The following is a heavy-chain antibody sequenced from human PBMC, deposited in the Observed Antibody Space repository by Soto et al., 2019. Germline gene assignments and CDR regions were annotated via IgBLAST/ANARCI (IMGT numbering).Heavy chain of an antibody. D-gene: IGHD2-2*01. CDR3: ARHSISVAPAAIIDNWFDP. CDR1: GYTFTSYY. V-gene: IGHV1-46*01. CDR2: INPSGGST. J-gene: IGHJ5*01. Sequence: VSVKVSCKASGYTFTSYYMHWVRQAPGQGLAWMGIINPSGGSTSYAPKFQGRITMTRDTSTRTVYMELSSLRSEDTAVYYCARHSISVAPAAIIDNWFDPWGQGTLVTVSS.